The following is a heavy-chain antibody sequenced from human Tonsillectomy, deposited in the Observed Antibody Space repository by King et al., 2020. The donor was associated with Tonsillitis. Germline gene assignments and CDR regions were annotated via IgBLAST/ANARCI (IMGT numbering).Heavy chain of an antibody. J-gene: IGHJ4*02. CDR3: ARDGGVVNDY. CDR1: GFPFSDYY. D-gene: IGHD2-8*02. V-gene: IGHV3-11*06. Sequence: QLVQSGGGLVKPGGSLRLSCAASGFPFSDYYMNWIRQAPGKGLEWVSYFSSTSYTNYADSVKGRFTISRDNAKNSLYLQMNSLRTEDTAVYYCARDGGVVNDYWGPGTLAT. CDR2: FSSTSYT.